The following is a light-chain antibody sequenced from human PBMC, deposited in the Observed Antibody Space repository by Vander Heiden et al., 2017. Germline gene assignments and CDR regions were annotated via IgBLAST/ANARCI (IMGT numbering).Light chain of an antibody. CDR1: QSLLRSDGYTY. Sequence: EIVMTQTPLSLSITPGEQASMSCRSSQSLLRSDGYTYCFGFCRKPGQSPQLLIYEVSNRFSGVPDRFSGSGSGTDFTLRISRVEAEDVGVYYCMQDAQDPLTFGGGTKVEIK. CDR3: MQDAQDPLT. V-gene: IGKV2D-26*01. J-gene: IGKJ4*01. CDR2: EVS.